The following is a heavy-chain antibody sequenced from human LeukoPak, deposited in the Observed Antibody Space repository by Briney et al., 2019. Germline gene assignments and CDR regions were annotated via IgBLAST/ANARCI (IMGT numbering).Heavy chain of an antibody. D-gene: IGHD7-27*01. J-gene: IGHJ4*02. CDR1: GGSICSYF. CDR2: IYYSGST. Sequence: KPSETLSLTCTVSGGSICSYFWSWIRQPPGKGLEWIGYIYYSGSTKYNPSLQSRATISVDTSKNQFSLKLSSVTAADTAVYYCARHENTGDAHIYGFDYWGRGTLVTVSS. V-gene: IGHV4-59*08. CDR3: ARHENTGDAHIYGFDY.